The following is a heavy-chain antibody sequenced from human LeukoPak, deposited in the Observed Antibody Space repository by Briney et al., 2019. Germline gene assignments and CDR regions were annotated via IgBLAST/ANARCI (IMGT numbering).Heavy chain of an antibody. Sequence: SETLSLTCTVSGGSISSYYWSWIRQPPGKGLEWIGYIYYSGSTNYNPSLKSRVTISVDTSKNQFSLKLSSVTAADTAVYYCARSYYYDSSGEGAFDIWGQGTMVTVSS. CDR3: ARSYYYDSSGEGAFDI. D-gene: IGHD3-22*01. V-gene: IGHV4-59*01. CDR1: GGSISSYY. J-gene: IGHJ3*02. CDR2: IYYSGST.